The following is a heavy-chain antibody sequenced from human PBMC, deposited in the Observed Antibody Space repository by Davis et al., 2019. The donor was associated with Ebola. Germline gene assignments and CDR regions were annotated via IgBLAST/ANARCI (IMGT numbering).Heavy chain of an antibody. J-gene: IGHJ4*02. Sequence: GESLKISCAASGFTFSSSAMHWVRQAPGKGLEWVAVIWNDGNNKYYGDSVKGRFTISRDNSKSTLYLQMNSLRAEDTAVYYCAKDAYSSGWIYYFDYWGQGTPVTVSS. CDR1: GFTFSSSA. CDR3: AKDAYSSGWIYYFDY. V-gene: IGHV3-33*03. CDR2: IWNDGNNK. D-gene: IGHD6-19*01.